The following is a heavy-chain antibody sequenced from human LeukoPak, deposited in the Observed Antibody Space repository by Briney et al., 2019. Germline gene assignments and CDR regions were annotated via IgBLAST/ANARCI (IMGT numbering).Heavy chain of an antibody. Sequence: SETLSLTCTVSGGSISSYYWSWIRQPPGEGLEWIGYIYYSASTNYNPSLKSRVTISVDTSKNQFSLKLNSVTAADTAVYYCARRTYDDAFDIWGQGTMVTVSS. CDR1: GGSISSYY. V-gene: IGHV4-59*01. D-gene: IGHD3-22*01. J-gene: IGHJ3*02. CDR2: IYYSAST. CDR3: ARRTYDDAFDI.